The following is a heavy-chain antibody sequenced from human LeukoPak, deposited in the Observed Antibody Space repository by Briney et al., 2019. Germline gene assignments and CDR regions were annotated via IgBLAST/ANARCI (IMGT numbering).Heavy chain of an antibody. Sequence: GGSLRLSCAASGFTFSSYWMSWVRQAPGKGLERVANIKQDGSEKYYVDSVKGRFTISRDNAKNSLYLQMNSLRAEDTAVYYCARAIGYCSGGSCYSSYYYYYYMDVWGKGTTVTVSS. CDR1: GFTFSSYW. CDR3: ARAIGYCSGGSCYSSYYYYYYMDV. V-gene: IGHV3-7*01. D-gene: IGHD2-15*01. CDR2: IKQDGSEK. J-gene: IGHJ6*03.